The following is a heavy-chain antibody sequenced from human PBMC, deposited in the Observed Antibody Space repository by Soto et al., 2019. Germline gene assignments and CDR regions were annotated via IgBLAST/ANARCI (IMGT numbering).Heavy chain of an antibody. CDR3: AKDTEDGYGGDY. Sequence: EVQLLESGGGLVQPGGSLRLSCAASGFTFSSYAMSWVHQAPGKGLEWVSAISGSGGSTYYADSVKGRFTISRDNSKNTLYLQMNSLRAEDTAVYYCAKDTEDGYGGDYWGQGTLVTVSS. J-gene: IGHJ4*02. CDR1: GFTFSSYA. CDR2: ISGSGGST. V-gene: IGHV3-23*01. D-gene: IGHD5-12*01.